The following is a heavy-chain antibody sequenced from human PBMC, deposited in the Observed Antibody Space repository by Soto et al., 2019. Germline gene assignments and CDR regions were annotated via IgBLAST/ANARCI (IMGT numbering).Heavy chain of an antibody. J-gene: IGHJ4*02. CDR3: ARSLRRGSPFDY. V-gene: IGHV4-30-4*01. D-gene: IGHD3-10*01. Sequence: PSETLSLTCTVSGGSIRSGDYYWSWIRQPPGKGLESIGYIYYSGSTYYNPSLKSRVTISVDTSKNQFSLKLSSVTAADTAVYYCARSLRRGSPFDYSGQGTLVTVSS. CDR1: GGSIRSGDYY. CDR2: IYYSGST.